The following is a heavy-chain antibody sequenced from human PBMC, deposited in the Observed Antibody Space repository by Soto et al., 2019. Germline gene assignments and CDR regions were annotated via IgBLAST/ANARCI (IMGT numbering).Heavy chain of an antibody. D-gene: IGHD3-3*01. Sequence: VASVKVSCKASGGTFSSYAISWVRQAPGQGLEWMGGIIPIFGTANYAQKFQGRVTITADKSTSTAYMELSSLRSEDTAVYYCARDTMRQAGAFDIWGQGTMVTVSS. J-gene: IGHJ3*02. CDR3: ARDTMRQAGAFDI. CDR1: GGTFSSYA. CDR2: IIPIFGTA. V-gene: IGHV1-69*06.